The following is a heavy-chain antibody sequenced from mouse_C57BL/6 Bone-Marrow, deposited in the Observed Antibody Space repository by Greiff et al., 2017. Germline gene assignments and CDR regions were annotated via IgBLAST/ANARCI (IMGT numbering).Heavy chain of an antibody. CDR1: GFNIKDDY. J-gene: IGHJ2*01. D-gene: IGHD2-3*01. CDR3: SSFDGYYFDF. V-gene: IGHV14-4*01. CDR2: IDPEIGDT. Sequence: EVKLMESGAELVRPGASVKLSCTASGFNIKDDYIHWVKQRPEQGLEWIGWIDPEIGDTEYASKFQGKATLTSDTSSNTAYLQLSSLTSEDTAVYYCSSFDGYYFDFWGQGTPLTVAS.